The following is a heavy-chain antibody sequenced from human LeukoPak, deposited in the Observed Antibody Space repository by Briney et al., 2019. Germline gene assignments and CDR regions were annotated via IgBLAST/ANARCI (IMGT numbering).Heavy chain of an antibody. D-gene: IGHD5-18*01. V-gene: IGHV3-23*01. Sequence: GRSLRLSCAASGFTFSSYAMRWVRQAPGKGLEWVSAISGSGGSTYYADSVKGRFTISRDNSKNTLYLQMNSLRAEDTAVYYCAKSRTWIQLWLLRYWGQGTLVTVSS. CDR2: ISGSGGST. CDR1: GFTFSSYA. CDR3: AKSRTWIQLWLLRY. J-gene: IGHJ4*02.